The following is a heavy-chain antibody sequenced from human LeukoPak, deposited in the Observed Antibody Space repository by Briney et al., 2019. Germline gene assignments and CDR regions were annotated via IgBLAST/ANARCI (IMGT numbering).Heavy chain of an antibody. CDR1: GGTFSSYA. CDR3: ASYYGSGTQLDY. J-gene: IGHJ4*02. D-gene: IGHD3-10*01. V-gene: IGHV1-69*13. Sequence: SVKVSCKASGGTFSSYAISWVRQAPGQGLEWMGGIIPIFGTANYAQKFQGRVTVTADESTSTAYMELSSLRSEDTAVYYCASYYGSGTQLDYWGQGTLVTVSS. CDR2: IIPIFGTA.